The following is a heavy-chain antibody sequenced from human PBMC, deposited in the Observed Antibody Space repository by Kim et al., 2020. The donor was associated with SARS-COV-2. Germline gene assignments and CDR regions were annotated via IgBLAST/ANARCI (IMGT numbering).Heavy chain of an antibody. V-gene: IGHV6-1*01. CDR2: TYYESKWYN. J-gene: IGHJ4*02. Sequence: SQTLSLTCAISGDSVSSSIWTWIRQSPSRGLEWLGRTYYESKWYNDYVPSLKSRITIKPDTSKNQVSLQLNSVTPEDTAVYFCARGKFFDYWGQGTLVTV. CDR1: GDSVSSSI. CDR3: ARGKFFDY.